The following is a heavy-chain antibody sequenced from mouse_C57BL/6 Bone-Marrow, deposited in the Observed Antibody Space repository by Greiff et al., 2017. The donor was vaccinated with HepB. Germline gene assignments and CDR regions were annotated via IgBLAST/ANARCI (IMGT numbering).Heavy chain of an antibody. J-gene: IGHJ2*01. V-gene: IGHV1-7*01. D-gene: IGHD2-2*01. CDR3: TNPYGHDGGFDY. Sequence: VKLSCKASGYTFTSYWMHWVKQRPGQGLEWFGYINPSSGYTKYNQKFKDKATLTADKSSSTAYMQLSSLTYEDSAVYYCTNPYGHDGGFDYWGQGTTLTVSS. CDR1: GYTFTSYW. CDR2: INPSSGYT.